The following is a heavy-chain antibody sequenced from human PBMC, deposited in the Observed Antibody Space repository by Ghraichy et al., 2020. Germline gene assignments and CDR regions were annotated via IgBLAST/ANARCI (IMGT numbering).Heavy chain of an antibody. CDR3: ARVHLGYCTNGVCPLGYSLSY. D-gene: IGHD2-8*01. V-gene: IGHV1-2*02. J-gene: IGHJ4*02. Sequence: ASVKVSCKASGYTFTGYYMHWVRQAPGQGLEWMGWINPNSGGTNYAQKFQGRVTMTRDTSISTAYMELSRLRSDDTAVYYCARVHLGYCTNGVCPLGYSLSYWGQGTLVTVSS. CDR2: INPNSGGT. CDR1: GYTFTGYY.